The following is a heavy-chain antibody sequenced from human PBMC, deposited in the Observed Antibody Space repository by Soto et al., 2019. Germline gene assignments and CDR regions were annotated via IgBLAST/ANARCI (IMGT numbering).Heavy chain of an antibody. CDR2: INAGNGNT. V-gene: IGHV1-3*05. D-gene: IGHD1-20*01. J-gene: IGHJ4*02. Sequence: QVQLVQSGAEEKKPGASVKVSCKASGYTFTSYDMHWVRQAPGQRLEWMGWINAGNGNTKYSQKFQGRVTITSDTSAITAYMELIRLRSEDTAVYYCAREKITGILDYWGQGTLVTVSS. CDR1: GYTFTSYD. CDR3: AREKITGILDY.